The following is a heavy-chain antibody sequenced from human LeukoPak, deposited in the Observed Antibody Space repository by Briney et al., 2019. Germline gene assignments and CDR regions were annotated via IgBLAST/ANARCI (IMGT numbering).Heavy chain of an antibody. D-gene: IGHD3-10*01. CDR1: GFTFSSYS. V-gene: IGHV3-21*01. CDR2: ISSSSSYI. Sequence: GRSLRLSCAASGFTFSSYSMNWVRQAPGKGLGWVSSISSSSSYIYYADSVKGRFTISRDNAKNSLYLQMNGLRAEDTAVYYCAREVGIYYGSGSYYIHAFDIWGQGTMVTVSS. J-gene: IGHJ3*02. CDR3: AREVGIYYGSGSYYIHAFDI.